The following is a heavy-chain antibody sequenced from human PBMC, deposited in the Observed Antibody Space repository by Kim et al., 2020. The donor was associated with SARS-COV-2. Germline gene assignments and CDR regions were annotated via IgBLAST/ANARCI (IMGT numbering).Heavy chain of an antibody. V-gene: IGHV4-31*03. CDR2: IYYSGST. J-gene: IGHJ5*02. D-gene: IGHD2-15*01. CDR3: ARVVVGATGWFGP. Sequence: SETLSLTCTVSGGSISSGGYYWSWIRQHPGKGLEWIGYIYYSGSTYYNPSLKSRVTISVDTSKNQFSLKLSSVTAADTAVYYCARVVVGATGWFGPWGQGTLVTVSS. CDR1: GGSISSGGYY.